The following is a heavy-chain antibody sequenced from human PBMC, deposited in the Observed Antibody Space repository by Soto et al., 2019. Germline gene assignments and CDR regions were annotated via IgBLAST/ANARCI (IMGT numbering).Heavy chain of an antibody. Sequence: SETLSLTCTVSGGSISSYYWSWIRQPPGKGLEWIGYIYYSGSTNYNPSLKSRVTVSVDTSKNQFSLKLSSVTAADTAVYYCARDCTNGVCYRGVDWFDPWGQGTLVTVSS. V-gene: IGHV4-59*01. CDR1: GGSISSYY. D-gene: IGHD2-8*01. J-gene: IGHJ5*02. CDR3: ARDCTNGVCYRGVDWFDP. CDR2: IYYSGST.